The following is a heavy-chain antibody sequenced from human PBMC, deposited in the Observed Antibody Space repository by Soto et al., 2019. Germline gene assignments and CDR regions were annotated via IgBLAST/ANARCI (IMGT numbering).Heavy chain of an antibody. D-gene: IGHD3-10*01. CDR3: AKRPLKFEGSYFDY. CDR2: ISGSGGST. V-gene: IGHV3-23*01. Sequence: EVQVLDSGGGLVQPGGSLRLSCAASGFTFTNYPMAWVRQDPAKGLEWVSTISGSGGSTFYADSVKGRFTISRDNSKNTVYLQMNSLRVEDTAVYYCAKRPLKFEGSYFDYWGQGTLVTVSS. J-gene: IGHJ4*02. CDR1: GFTFTNYP.